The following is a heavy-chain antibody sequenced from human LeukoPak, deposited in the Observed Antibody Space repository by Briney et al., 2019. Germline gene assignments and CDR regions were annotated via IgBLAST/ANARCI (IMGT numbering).Heavy chain of an antibody. CDR1: GGSISSSSAY. CDR2: IYYSKNT. Sequence: SETLSLTCTVSGGSISSSSAYWGWLRQPPGKGLEWIGSIYYSKNTYYNPSLKSRVTISADTSKNQLSLTLGSVSATDTAVYYCVSPRGFSYGYFDYWGEGSLVGVRS. CDR3: VSPRGFSYGYFDY. V-gene: IGHV4-39*01. D-gene: IGHD5-18*01. J-gene: IGHJ4*02.